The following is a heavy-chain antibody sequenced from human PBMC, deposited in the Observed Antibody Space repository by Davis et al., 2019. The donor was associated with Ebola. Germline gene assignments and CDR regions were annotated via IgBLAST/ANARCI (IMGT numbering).Heavy chain of an antibody. CDR1: GFTFSSYT. D-gene: IGHD1/OR15-1a*01. Sequence: SCSASGFTFSSYTMNWVRQPPGKGLEWVATISGRGGGTYYEESVKGRFTISRDNSKNTVYLQVNSLGAEDTAVFYCAKNKGSGDHYHYCMDVWGKGTTVTVSS. CDR3: AKNKGSGDHYHYCMDV. J-gene: IGHJ6*03. CDR2: ISGRGGGT. V-gene: IGHV3-23*01.